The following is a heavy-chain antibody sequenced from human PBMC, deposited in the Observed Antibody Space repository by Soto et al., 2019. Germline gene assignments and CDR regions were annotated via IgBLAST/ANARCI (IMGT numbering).Heavy chain of an antibody. CDR3: ARMPFAYYSMDL. CDR2: IFHSGKT. Sequence: QVQLQESGPGLVKPSGTLSLTCTVSGGSIVSNNYWSWVRQPPGKGLEFIGEIFHSGKTNYNPSLQSRVTISVDKSRNQLHLMLSAVTAADTALYYCARMPFAYYSMDLWGQGTTVTVSS. CDR1: GGSIVSNNY. J-gene: IGHJ6*02. V-gene: IGHV4-4*02. D-gene: IGHD2-2*01.